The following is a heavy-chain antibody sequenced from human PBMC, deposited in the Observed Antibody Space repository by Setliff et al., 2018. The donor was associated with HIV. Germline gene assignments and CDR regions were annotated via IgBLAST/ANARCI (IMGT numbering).Heavy chain of an antibody. CDR1: GYTPTELS. CDR2: FDPEYDKT. D-gene: IGHD3-22*01. V-gene: IGHV1-24*01. CDR3: ATRAYDSSGYLRSRVSGAAFDI. J-gene: IGHJ3*02. Sequence: ASVKVSCKVSGYTPTELSIHWVRRAPGKGLEWMGGFDPEYDKTFYAQKFQGRVTMSEDTSTDTAYMELTSLRSEDTAVYYCATRAYDSSGYLRSRVSGAAFDIWGQGTMVTVSS.